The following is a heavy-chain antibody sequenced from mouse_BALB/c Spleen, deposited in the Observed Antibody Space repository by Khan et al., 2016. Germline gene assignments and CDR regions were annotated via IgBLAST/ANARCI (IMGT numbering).Heavy chain of an antibody. CDR1: VYSITSDYA. CDR2: ISYSGST. CDR3: ATTVVAPRFAY. V-gene: IGHV3-2*02. J-gene: IGHJ3*01. Sequence: EVQLQESGPGLVKPSRSLSLTCTVTVYSITSDYAWNWIRQFPGNKLEWMGYISYSGSTSYNPSLKSRISITRDTSKNQFFLQLNSVTTEDTATYYCATTVVAPRFAYWGQGTLVTVSA. D-gene: IGHD1-1*01.